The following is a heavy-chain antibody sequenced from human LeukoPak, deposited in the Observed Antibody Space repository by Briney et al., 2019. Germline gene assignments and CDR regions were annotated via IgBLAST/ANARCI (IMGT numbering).Heavy chain of an antibody. J-gene: IGHJ4*02. CDR2: ISSSSSYI. CDR3: ASGLGSGYDGAGPFDY. D-gene: IGHD5-12*01. CDR1: GFTFSSYS. V-gene: IGHV3-21*01. Sequence: GGSLRLSCAASGFTFSSYSMNWVRQAPGKGLEWVSSISSSSSYIYYANSVKGRFTISRDNAKNSLYLQMNSLRAEDTAVYYCASGLGSGYDGAGPFDYWGQGTLVTVSS.